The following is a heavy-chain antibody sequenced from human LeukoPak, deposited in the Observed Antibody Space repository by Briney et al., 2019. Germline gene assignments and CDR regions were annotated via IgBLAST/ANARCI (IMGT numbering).Heavy chain of an antibody. CDR1: GYTFTDYF. D-gene: IGHD2-21*02. CDR2: TNPNIGDA. CDR3: ARMALDGGDSIGFDS. Sequence: ASVKVSCKGSGYTFTDYFTHWVRQAPGQGLEWMGWTNPNIGDASYAQKFQDRVTMTRDRSINTAYMELSRLTSDDTAVYYCARMALDGGDSIGFDSWGQGTLVTVSS. J-gene: IGHJ5*01. V-gene: IGHV1-2*02.